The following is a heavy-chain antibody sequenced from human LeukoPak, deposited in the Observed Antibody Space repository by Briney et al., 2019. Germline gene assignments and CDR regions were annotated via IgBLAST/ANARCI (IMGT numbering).Heavy chain of an antibody. J-gene: IGHJ5*02. Sequence: GGSLRLSCKASGFTFTNAWMNWVRQAPGKGLEWVSSISSSSSYIYYADSVKGRFTISRDNAKNSLYLQMNSLRAEDTAVYYCARETYYDYVWGSYQDDNWFDPWGQGTLVTVSS. CDR3: ARETYYDYVWGSYQDDNWFDP. CDR2: ISSSSSYI. V-gene: IGHV3-21*01. CDR1: GFTFTNAW. D-gene: IGHD3-16*02.